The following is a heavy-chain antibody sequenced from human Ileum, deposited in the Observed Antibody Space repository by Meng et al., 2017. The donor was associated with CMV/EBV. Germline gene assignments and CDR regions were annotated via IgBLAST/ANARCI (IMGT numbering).Heavy chain of an antibody. Sequence: GESLKISCAASGFTFSSYDMHWVRQVTGKGLEWVSAIGTAGDTYYPGSVKGRFTISRENAKNSLYLQMTRLRADDSALYYCARELPATWDPFDYWGQGTLVTVSS. V-gene: IGHV3-13*01. CDR2: IGTAGDT. D-gene: IGHD6-25*01. CDR3: ARELPATWDPFDY. J-gene: IGHJ4*02. CDR1: GFTFSSYD.